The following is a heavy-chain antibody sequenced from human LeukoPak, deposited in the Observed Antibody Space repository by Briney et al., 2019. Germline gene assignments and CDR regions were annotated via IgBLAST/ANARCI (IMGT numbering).Heavy chain of an antibody. V-gene: IGHV4-34*01. CDR1: DGSFNFYF. CDR3: ARDSHSGFQ. D-gene: IGHD3-10*01. Sequence: SETLSLACTVSDGSFNFYFWHWIRQPPGKGLDWIGEIDNRGSTQYNPSLRSRVTISVDTSRNQFSLELTSVTAADTAVYFCARDSHSGFQWGQGTLVTVSS. CDR2: IDNRGST. J-gene: IGHJ4*02.